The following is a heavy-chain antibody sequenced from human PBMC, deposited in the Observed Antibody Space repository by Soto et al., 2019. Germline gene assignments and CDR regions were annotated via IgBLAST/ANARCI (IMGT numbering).Heavy chain of an antibody. Sequence: EVQLEESGGDLVQPGGSLRLSCAASGFTLSAYWMTWVRQAPGKGLEWVANINRDGSKKSYLDSVRGRFTISRDTGGNSLYLQMDSVRADDTALYYCARDVSPGSSSLYLDAFDIWGQGTMVTVSS. CDR2: INRDGSKK. D-gene: IGHD6-13*01. V-gene: IGHV3-7*05. J-gene: IGHJ3*02. CDR1: GFTLSAYW. CDR3: ARDVSPGSSSLYLDAFDI.